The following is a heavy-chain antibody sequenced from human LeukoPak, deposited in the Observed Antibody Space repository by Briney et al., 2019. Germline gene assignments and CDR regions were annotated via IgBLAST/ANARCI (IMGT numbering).Heavy chain of an antibody. CDR1: GGTFSSYT. D-gene: IGHD2-2*01. V-gene: IGHV1-69*02. CDR2: IIPILGIA. CDR3: ATLSQSAHQFPFDP. J-gene: IGHJ5*02. Sequence: SVKVSCKASGGTFSSYTISWVRQAPGQGLEWMGRIIPILGIANYAQKFQSRVTITADKSTSTAYMELSSLRSEDTAVYYCATLSQSAHQFPFDPWGQGTLVTVSS.